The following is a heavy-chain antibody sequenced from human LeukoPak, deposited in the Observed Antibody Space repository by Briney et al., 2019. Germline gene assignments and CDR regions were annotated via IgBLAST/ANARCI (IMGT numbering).Heavy chain of an antibody. CDR1: GYTFTGYY. V-gene: IGHV1-2*02. J-gene: IGHJ5*02. D-gene: IGHD3-16*02. CDR3: AREVVIPPASVIVIRQTPVSRFDP. CDR2: INPNSGGT. Sequence: GASVKVSCKASGYTFTGYYMHWVRQAPGQGLEWMGWINPNSGGTNYAQKFQGRVTMTRDTSTSTVYMELSSLRSEDTAVYYCAREVVIPPASVIVIRQTPVSRFDPWGQGTLVTVSS.